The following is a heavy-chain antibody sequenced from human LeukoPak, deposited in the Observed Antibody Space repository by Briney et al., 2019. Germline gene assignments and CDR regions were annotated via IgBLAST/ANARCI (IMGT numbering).Heavy chain of an antibody. D-gene: IGHD6-13*01. CDR2: IYYSGST. Sequence: SETLSLTCAVYGGTFSGYYWSWIRQPPGKGLEWIGYIYYSGSTNYNPSLKSRVTISVDTSKNQFSLKLSSVTAADTAVYYCARTTEAHSWRTRYYDYYMDVWGKGTTVTVSS. CDR3: ARTTEAHSWRTRYYDYYMDV. J-gene: IGHJ6*03. V-gene: IGHV4-59*01. CDR1: GGTFSGYY.